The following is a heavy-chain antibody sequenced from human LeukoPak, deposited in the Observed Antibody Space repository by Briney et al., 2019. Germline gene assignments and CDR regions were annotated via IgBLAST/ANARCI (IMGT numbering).Heavy chain of an antibody. J-gene: IGHJ6*03. CDR3: AKERRSFYYYMDV. V-gene: IGHV3-30*02. CDR2: IRYDGSNK. Sequence: GGSLRLSCAASGFTFSSYGMHWVRQAPGKGLEWAAFIRYDGSNKYYADSVKGRFTISRDNSKNTLYLQMNSLRAEDTAVYYCAKERRSFYYYMDVWGKGTTVTISS. CDR1: GFTFSSYG.